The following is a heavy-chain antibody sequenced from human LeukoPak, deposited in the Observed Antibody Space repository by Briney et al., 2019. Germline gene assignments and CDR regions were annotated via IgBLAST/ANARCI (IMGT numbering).Heavy chain of an antibody. CDR2: ISAYNGNT. Sequence: ASVKVSCKASGYTFTSYGISWVRQAPGQGLEWMGWISAYNGNTNYAQKLQGRVTMTTDTSTSTAYIELRSLRSDDTAVYYCARVGDSSGPYEYFQHWGQGTLVTVPS. CDR1: GYTFTSYG. CDR3: ARVGDSSGPYEYFQH. V-gene: IGHV1-18*01. D-gene: IGHD6-19*01. J-gene: IGHJ1*01.